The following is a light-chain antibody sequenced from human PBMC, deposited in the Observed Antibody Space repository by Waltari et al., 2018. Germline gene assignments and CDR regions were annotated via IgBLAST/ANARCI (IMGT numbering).Light chain of an antibody. J-gene: IGKJ1*01. V-gene: IGKV2-28*01. CDR3: MQALQTPWT. CDR2: LGS. Sequence: DIVMTQSPLSLPVTPGEPASISCRSSQSLLHSNGYNYLGWYLQKPGQSPQLLIYLGSNLASGVPDRFSGSGSGTDFTLKISRVEAEDVGVYYCMQALQTPWTFGQGTKVEIK. CDR1: QSLLHSNGYNY.